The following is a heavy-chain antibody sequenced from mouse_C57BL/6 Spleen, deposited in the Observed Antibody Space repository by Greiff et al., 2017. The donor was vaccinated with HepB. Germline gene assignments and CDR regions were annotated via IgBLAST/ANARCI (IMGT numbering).Heavy chain of an antibody. CDR1: GYTFTDYY. D-gene: IGHD4-1*01. V-gene: IGHV1-76*01. CDR3: ARGELGGYFEV. J-gene: IGHJ1*03. Sequence: VQLQQSGAELVRPGASVKLSCKASGYTFTDYYINWVKQRPGQGLEWIARIYPGSGNTYYNEKFKGKATLTAEKSSSTAYMQLSSLTSEDSAVYFCARGELGGYFEVWGTGTTVTVSS. CDR2: IYPGSGNT.